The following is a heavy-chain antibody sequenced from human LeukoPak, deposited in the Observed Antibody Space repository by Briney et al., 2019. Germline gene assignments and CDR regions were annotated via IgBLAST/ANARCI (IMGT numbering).Heavy chain of an antibody. CDR1: GGSISSTNW. CDR2: ISLSGVT. J-gene: IGHJ4*02. V-gene: IGHV4-4*02. D-gene: IGHD1-26*01. CDR3: SRESGAFSPFGY. Sequence: PSETLSLTCGVSGGSISSTNWWSWVRQPPGQGLEWIGEISLSGVTNYNPSLKSRVIMSLDRSKNHLSLTLTSVTAADTAVYYCSRESGAFSPFGYWGQGTLVTVSS.